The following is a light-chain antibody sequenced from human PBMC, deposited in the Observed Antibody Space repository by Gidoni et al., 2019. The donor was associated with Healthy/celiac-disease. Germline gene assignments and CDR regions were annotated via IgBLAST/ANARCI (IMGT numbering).Light chain of an antibody. Sequence: DIQMTQFPPTLSAFVGDRVTITCRASQSICSWLAWYQQKPGKAPKLLISKASTLESGGPSRFSDSGAGTEFALTISSLQPDDFATYYCKQYSSYSWTFGQGTKVEIK. CDR1: QSICSW. CDR3: KQYSSYSWT. CDR2: KAS. J-gene: IGKJ1*01. V-gene: IGKV1-5*03.